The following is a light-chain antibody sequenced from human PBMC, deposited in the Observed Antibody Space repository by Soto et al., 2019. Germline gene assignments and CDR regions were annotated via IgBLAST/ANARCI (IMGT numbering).Light chain of an antibody. CDR2: EVS. CDR3: SSYAGSNTS. CDR1: SSDVGGYNY. Sequence: QSALTQPPSASGSPGQSVTISCIGTSSDVGGYNYVSWYQQHPGKAPKLMIYEVSKRPSGVPDRFSGSKSGNTASLTVSGLQAEDEADYYCSSYAGSNTSFGGGTKLTVL. J-gene: IGLJ2*01. V-gene: IGLV2-8*01.